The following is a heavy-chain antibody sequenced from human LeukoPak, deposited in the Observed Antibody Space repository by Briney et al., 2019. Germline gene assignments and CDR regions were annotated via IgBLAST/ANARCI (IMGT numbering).Heavy chain of an antibody. CDR1: GYSFTSYW. V-gene: IGHV5-51*01. Sequence: GESLKISCKGSGYSFTSYWIGWVRQMPGKGLEWMGIIYPGDSDTRYSPSFQGQVTISADKSISTAYLQWSRLKASDTAMYYCARRYYGSGSDYSDYYMDVWGKGTTVTVSS. D-gene: IGHD3-10*01. J-gene: IGHJ6*03. CDR3: ARRYYGSGSDYSDYYMDV. CDR2: IYPGDSDT.